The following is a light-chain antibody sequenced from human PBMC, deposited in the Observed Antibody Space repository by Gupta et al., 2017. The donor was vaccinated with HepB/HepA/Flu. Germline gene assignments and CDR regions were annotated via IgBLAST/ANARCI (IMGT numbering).Light chain of an antibody. CDR3: QVWDITTAHVV. V-gene: IGLV3-9*01. Sequence: SYELTQPPSVSVALGRTARITCGGNNIGSKNVHWYQQKPGQAPVLVIYRDSNRPSEIPERFSGSNSGNTATLTISRAQAGDEADYYCQVWDITTAHVVFGGGTNLTVL. CDR2: RDS. CDR1: NIGSKN. J-gene: IGLJ2*01.